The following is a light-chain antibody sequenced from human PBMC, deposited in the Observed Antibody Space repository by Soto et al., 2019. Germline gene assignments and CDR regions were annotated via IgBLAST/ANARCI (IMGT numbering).Light chain of an antibody. CDR3: QHSSTPHFT. CDR1: QSIGNY. CDR2: ASS. Sequence: DIQMTQSPVSLSASVGDRVTITCRASQSIGNYLNWYKQKPGKAPKLLIFASSTLYSGVPSRFSGGGSGTDFTLTIGRLQPEDFATYSYQHSSTPHFTVGPGTTVD. J-gene: IGKJ3*01. V-gene: IGKV1-39*01.